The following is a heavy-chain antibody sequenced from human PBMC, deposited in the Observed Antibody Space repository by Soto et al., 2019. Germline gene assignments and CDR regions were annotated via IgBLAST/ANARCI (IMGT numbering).Heavy chain of an antibody. J-gene: IGHJ4*02. CDR3: AKDIGSSGQLGLDY. D-gene: IGHD6-13*01. V-gene: IGHV3-9*01. CDR2: ISWNSGSI. CDR1: GFTFDDYA. Sequence: GGSLRLSCAASGFTFDDYAMHWVRQAPGKGLEWVSGISWNSGSIGYADSVKGRFTISRDNAKNSLYLQMNSLRAEDTALYYCAKDIGSSGQLGLDYWGQGTLVTVSS.